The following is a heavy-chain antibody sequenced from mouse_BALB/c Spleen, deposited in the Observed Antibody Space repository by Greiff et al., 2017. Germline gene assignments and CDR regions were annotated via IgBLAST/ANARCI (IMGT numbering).Heavy chain of an antibody. CDR1: GYTFTSYW. D-gene: IGHD3-1*01. CDR3: ARSGVSFPSDY. V-gene: IGHV1-7*01. J-gene: IGHJ2*01. CDR2: INPSTGYT. Sequence: VQLQQSGAELAKPGASVKMSCKASGYTFTSYWMHWVKQRPGQGLEWIGYINPSTGYTEYNQKFKDKATLTADKSSSTAYMQLSSLTSEDSAVYYCARSGVSFPSDYWGQGTTLTVSS.